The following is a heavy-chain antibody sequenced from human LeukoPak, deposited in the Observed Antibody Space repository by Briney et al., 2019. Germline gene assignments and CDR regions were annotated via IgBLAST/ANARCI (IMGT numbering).Heavy chain of an antibody. CDR3: AKGRGRIAVAGRNYFDY. D-gene: IGHD6-19*01. CDR2: ISSSGSTI. V-gene: IGHV3-48*03. CDR1: GFTFSSYE. Sequence: PGGSLRLSCAASGFTFSSYEMNWVRQAPGKGLEGVSYISSSGSTIYYADSVKGRFTISRDNAKNSLYLQMNSLRAEHTAVYYLAKGRGRIAVAGRNYFDYWGQGTLVTVSS. J-gene: IGHJ4*02.